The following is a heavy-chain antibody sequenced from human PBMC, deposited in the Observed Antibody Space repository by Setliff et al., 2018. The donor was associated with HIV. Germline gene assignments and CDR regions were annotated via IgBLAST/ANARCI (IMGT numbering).Heavy chain of an antibody. CDR2: IIPIFGTA. CDR3: ARVYVDLTKYYNFWSGYPDY. D-gene: IGHD3-3*01. V-gene: IGHV1-69*13. CDR1: GGTFSSYA. J-gene: IGHJ4*02. Sequence: ASVKVSCKASGGTFSSYAISWVRQAPGQGLEWVGGIIPIFGTANYAQKFQGRVTITADESTSTAYMELSSLRSEDTAVYYCARVYVDLTKYYNFWSGYPDYWGQGTLVTVSS.